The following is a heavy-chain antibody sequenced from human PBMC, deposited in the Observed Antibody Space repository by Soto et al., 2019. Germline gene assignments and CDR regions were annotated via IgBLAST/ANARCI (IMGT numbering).Heavy chain of an antibody. J-gene: IGHJ6*02. CDR3: ARPRFRGMDV. V-gene: IGHV3-7*03. Sequence: EMQLVESGGGLVQPGGSLRLSCVASGFRLSNHFMNWVRQAPGKGLEWVATIKEDGREKYYVESVEGRFTISRDNAKNSLYLEVSNVRDGDTAVYYCARPRFRGMDVWGQGTRVTVSS. CDR2: IKEDGREK. D-gene: IGHD3-10*01. CDR1: GFRLSNHF.